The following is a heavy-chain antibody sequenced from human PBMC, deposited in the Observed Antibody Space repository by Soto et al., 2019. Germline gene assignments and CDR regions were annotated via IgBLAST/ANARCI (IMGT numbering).Heavy chain of an antibody. J-gene: IGHJ3*02. CDR3: SIADPAGYYGSGSLNDAFDI. CDR1: GFTFDDYG. Sequence: GGSLRLSCAASGFTFDDYGMSWVRQAPGKGLEWVSGINWNGGSTGYADSVKGRFTISRDNAKNSLYLQMNSLRAEDTALYYCSIADPAGYYGSGSLNDAFDIWGQETMLTVS. V-gene: IGHV3-20*04. D-gene: IGHD3-10*01. CDR2: INWNGGST.